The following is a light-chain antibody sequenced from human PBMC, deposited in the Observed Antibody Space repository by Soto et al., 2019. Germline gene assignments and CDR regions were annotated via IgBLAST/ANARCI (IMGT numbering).Light chain of an antibody. J-gene: IGLJ1*01. V-gene: IGLV2-14*01. Sequence: QSALAQPASVSGSPGQSITISCTGASSDVGVYDYVSWYQQHPGKAPKLMIYQVTNRPSGVSNRFSGSKSGNTASLTISGLQAEDEADYYCSSNISTPAYVFGTGTKLTVL. CDR1: SSDVGVYDY. CDR2: QVT. CDR3: SSNISTPAYV.